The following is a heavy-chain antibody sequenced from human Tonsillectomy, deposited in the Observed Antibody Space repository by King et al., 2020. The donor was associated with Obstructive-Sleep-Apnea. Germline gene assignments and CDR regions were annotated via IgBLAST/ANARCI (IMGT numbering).Heavy chain of an antibody. D-gene: IGHD3-22*01. Sequence: VQLVESGGGLVQPGGSLRLSCAASGFPLSSYSMNWVRQAPGKGLEWVSYISSSMRSIYYADFVKGRFTISRDNAKNSLYMQMNSRRAEDTAVYYCARGQVVVIRGGFDYWGQGTLVTVSS. V-gene: IGHV3-48*04. CDR2: ISSSMRSI. J-gene: IGHJ4*02. CDR3: ARGQVVVIRGGFDY. CDR1: GFPLSSYS.